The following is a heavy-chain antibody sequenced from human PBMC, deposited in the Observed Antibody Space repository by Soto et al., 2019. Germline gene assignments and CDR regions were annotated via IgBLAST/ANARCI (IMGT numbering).Heavy chain of an antibody. CDR2: VTDDGSNK. CDR1: GFTFSSYA. Sequence: PGGSLRLSCAASGFTFSSYAMSWVRQAPGKGLEWVAVVTDDGSNKYYADSVKGRFTISRDNSKNTLYLQMNSLRAEDTAVYYCATTPEDYIEGAFDIWGQGTMVTVSS. D-gene: IGHD2-15*01. CDR3: ATTPEDYIEGAFDI. V-gene: IGHV3-30-3*01. J-gene: IGHJ3*02.